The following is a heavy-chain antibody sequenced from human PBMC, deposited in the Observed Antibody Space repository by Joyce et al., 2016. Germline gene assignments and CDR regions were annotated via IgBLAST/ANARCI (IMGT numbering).Heavy chain of an antibody. CDR3: ARGNGDFWSGYYNYFDY. Sequence: QVQLQESGPGLVKPSQTLSLTCTVSGGSISSGDYYWSWVRQSPGKGLEWIGYIYFSGSHHRNTSRKSRLTRSADTSKNQFSLKVRSVTAADTAVYYCARGNGDFWSGYYNYFDYWGQGILVTVSS. V-gene: IGHV4-30-4*01. CDR1: GGSISSGDYY. D-gene: IGHD3-3*01. J-gene: IGHJ4*02. CDR2: IYFSGSH.